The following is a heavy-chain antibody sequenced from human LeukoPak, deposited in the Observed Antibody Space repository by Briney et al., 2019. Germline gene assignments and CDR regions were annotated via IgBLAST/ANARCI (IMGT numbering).Heavy chain of an antibody. D-gene: IGHD6-13*01. CDR3: AKDRDIAAAGTFPTLLFDY. CDR1: GFTFSSYS. CDR2: ISYDGSNK. Sequence: PGESLRLSCAASGFTFSSYSMNWVRQAPGKGLEWVAVISYDGSNKYYADSVKGRFTISRDNSKNTLYLQMNSLRAEDTAVYYCAKDRDIAAAGTFPTLLFDYWGQGTLVTVSS. J-gene: IGHJ4*02. V-gene: IGHV3-30*18.